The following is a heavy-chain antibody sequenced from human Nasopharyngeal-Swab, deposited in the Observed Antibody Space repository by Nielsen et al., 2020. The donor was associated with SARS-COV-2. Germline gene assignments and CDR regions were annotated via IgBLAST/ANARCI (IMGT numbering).Heavy chain of an antibody. D-gene: IGHD2-2*01. J-gene: IGHJ5*02. Sequence: ASAKVSCKASGYTFTSYAMHWVRQAPGQRLEWMGWINAGNGNTKYSQKFQGRVTITRDTSASTAYMELSSLRSEDTAVYYCARRVPAALNWFDPWGQGTLVTVSS. CDR3: ARRVPAALNWFDP. V-gene: IGHV1-3*01. CDR1: GYTFTSYA. CDR2: INAGNGNT.